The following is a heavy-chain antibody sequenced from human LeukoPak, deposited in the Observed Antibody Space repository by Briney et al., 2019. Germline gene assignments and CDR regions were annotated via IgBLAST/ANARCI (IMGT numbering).Heavy chain of an antibody. CDR2: IYYSGST. CDR3: ARLAYHSSSWLPRLDY. D-gene: IGHD6-13*01. Sequence: PSETLSLTCTVSGGSISSYYWSWIRQPPGKGLEWIGYIYYSGSTNYNPSLKSRVTISVDTSKNQFSLKLSSVTAADTAVYYCARLAYHSSSWLPRLDYWGQGTLVTVSS. V-gene: IGHV4-59*08. J-gene: IGHJ4*02. CDR1: GGSISSYY.